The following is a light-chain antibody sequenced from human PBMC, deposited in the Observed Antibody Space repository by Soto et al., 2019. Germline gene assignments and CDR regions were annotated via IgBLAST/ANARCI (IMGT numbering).Light chain of an antibody. J-gene: IGLJ1*01. CDR1: SSDVGGYNY. CDR2: DVS. CDR3: CSYAGSYTLYV. Sequence: QSVLTQPPSVSAAPGQSVTISCTGTSSDVGGYNYVSWYQQHPGKAPKLMINDVSKRPSGVPDRFSGSQSGKTAYLTISGLQAEDEADYYCCSYAGSYTLYVFVTGTKVTV. V-gene: IGLV2-11*01.